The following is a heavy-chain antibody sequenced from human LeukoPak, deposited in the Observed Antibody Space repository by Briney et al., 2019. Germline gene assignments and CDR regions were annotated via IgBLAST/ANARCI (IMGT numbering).Heavy chain of an antibody. J-gene: IGHJ4*02. Sequence: GRSLRLSCAASGFTFSSYGMHWVRQAPGKGLEWVAIIWYDGSNKYYADSVKGRFTISRDNSKNTLYLQMNSLSADDTAVYYCARAESTWYSGLDYWGQGTMVTVSS. V-gene: IGHV3-33*01. CDR1: GFTFSSYG. CDR3: ARAESTWYSGLDY. D-gene: IGHD6-13*01. CDR2: IWYDGSNK.